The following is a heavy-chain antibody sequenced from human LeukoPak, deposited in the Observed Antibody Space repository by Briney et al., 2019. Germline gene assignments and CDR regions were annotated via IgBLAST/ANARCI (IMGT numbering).Heavy chain of an antibody. V-gene: IGHV3-7*03. J-gene: IGHJ2*01. CDR3: AKDRTVGASYWYFDL. D-gene: IGHD1-26*01. Sequence: GGSLRLSCVASGLTVSNHWMSWVRQAPGKGLEWVANIREERGQEYYVDSVKGRFTISKNSAKNSLYLQMNTLRVEDTAMYYCAKDRTVGASYWYFDLWGRGTLVTVSS. CDR1: GLTVSNHW. CDR2: IREERGQE.